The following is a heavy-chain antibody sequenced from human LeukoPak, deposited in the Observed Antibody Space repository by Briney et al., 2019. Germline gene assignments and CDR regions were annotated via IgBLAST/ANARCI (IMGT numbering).Heavy chain of an antibody. J-gene: IGHJ5*02. CDR3: AREYYYDSSGPKVYNWFDP. Sequence: ASVKVSCKASGYTFTSYDINWVRQATGQGLEWMGWMNPNSGNTGYAQKFQGRVTMTRNTSISTAYMELSSLRSEDTAVYYCAREYYYDSSGPKVYNWFDPWGQGTLVTVSS. CDR1: GYTFTSYD. CDR2: MNPNSGNT. D-gene: IGHD3-22*01. V-gene: IGHV1-8*01.